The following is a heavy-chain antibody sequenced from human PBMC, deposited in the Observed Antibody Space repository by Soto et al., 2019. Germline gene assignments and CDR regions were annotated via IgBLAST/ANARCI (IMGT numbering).Heavy chain of an antibody. Sequence: PVGSLRLSCVASGFTFDTYGIHWVRQAPGKGLQWVALISYEGSNTYYADSVRGRSTISRDNSKNTLYLQINALRPEDTGVYYCARVTPGNNLYYFSGLDVWGQGTSVTVSS. CDR3: ARVTPGNNLYYFSGLDV. CDR1: GFTFDTYG. V-gene: IGHV3-30-3*01. D-gene: IGHD1-1*01. CDR2: ISYEGSNT. J-gene: IGHJ6*02.